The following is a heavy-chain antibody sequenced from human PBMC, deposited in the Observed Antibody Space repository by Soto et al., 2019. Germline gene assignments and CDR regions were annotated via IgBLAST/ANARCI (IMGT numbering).Heavy chain of an antibody. Sequence: SETLSLTCIVSGGSISSSSYYWGWIRQPPGKGLEWIGSIYYSGSTYYNPSLKSRVTISVDTSKNQFSLKLSSVTAADTAVYYCARPMQSGSGWVNWFDPWGQGTLVTVSS. J-gene: IGHJ5*02. V-gene: IGHV4-39*01. CDR2: IYYSGST. CDR1: GGSISSSSYY. D-gene: IGHD6-19*01. CDR3: ARPMQSGSGWVNWFDP.